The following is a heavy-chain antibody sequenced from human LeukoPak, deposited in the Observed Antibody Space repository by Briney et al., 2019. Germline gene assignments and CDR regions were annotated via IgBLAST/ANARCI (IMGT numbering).Heavy chain of an antibody. CDR3: ATSGRRWDYFDY. V-gene: IGHV3-15*01. Sequence: GGSLRLSCAGSGFSFSNAWMTWVRQAPGKGLEWVGRIKSKTDGGTIDYDAHVKGRFTISRDDSKNTVDPQMNSLGTEDAAVYFCATSGRRWDYFDYWGQGTLVTVFS. J-gene: IGHJ4*02. CDR2: IKSKTDGGTI. D-gene: IGHD3-10*01. CDR1: GFSFSNAW.